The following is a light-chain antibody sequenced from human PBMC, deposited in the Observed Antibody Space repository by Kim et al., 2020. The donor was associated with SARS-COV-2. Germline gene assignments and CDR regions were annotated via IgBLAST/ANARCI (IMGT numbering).Light chain of an antibody. Sequence: SSELNQDPAVSVALGQTVRITCQGDSLRSYYATWYQHKPGQAPILVIYGKNNRPSGIPDRFSGSGSGNTASLTITGTQAGDEADYYCNSRDSNDNVVFGG. V-gene: IGLV3-19*01. J-gene: IGLJ2*01. CDR3: NSRDSNDNVV. CDR2: GKN. CDR1: SLRSYY.